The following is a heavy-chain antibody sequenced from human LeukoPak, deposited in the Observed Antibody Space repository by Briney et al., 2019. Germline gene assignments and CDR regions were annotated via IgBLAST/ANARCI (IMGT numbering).Heavy chain of an antibody. V-gene: IGHV4-61*08. CDR3: AGGGAYSSSWYVYFDY. J-gene: IGHJ4*02. CDR1: GGSISSGGYY. D-gene: IGHD6-13*01. Sequence: PSETLSLTCTVSGGSISSGGYYWSWIRQPPGKGLEWIGYIYYSGSTNYNPSLKSRVTISVDTSKNQFSLKLSSVTAADTAVYYCAGGGAYSSSWYVYFDYWGQGTLVTVSS. CDR2: IYYSGST.